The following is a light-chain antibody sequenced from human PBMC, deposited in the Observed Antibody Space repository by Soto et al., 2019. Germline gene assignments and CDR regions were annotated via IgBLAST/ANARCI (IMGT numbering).Light chain of an antibody. CDR2: EVS. J-gene: IGLJ3*02. CDR3: TSYDSSLNDLV. Sequence: QSVLTQPPSASGSPGQSVTISCTGTSSDVGGYNYVSWFQQHPGKAPKLMIYEVSKRPSGVPDRFSGSKSGNTASLTVSGLQAEDEADYYCTSYDSSLNDLVFGGGTKVTVL. V-gene: IGLV2-8*01. CDR1: SSDVGGYNY.